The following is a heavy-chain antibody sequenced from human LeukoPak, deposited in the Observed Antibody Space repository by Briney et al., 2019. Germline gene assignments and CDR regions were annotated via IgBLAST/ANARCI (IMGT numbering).Heavy chain of an antibody. CDR2: ISYDGSNK. CDR1: GFTFSSYA. D-gene: IGHD6-13*01. Sequence: GGSLRLSCAASGFTFSSYAMHWVRQAPGKGLEWVAVISYDGSNKYYADSVKGRFTISRDNSKNTLYLQMNSLRAEDTAVYYCARDPGLAAAAYGAFDIWGQGTMVTVSS. V-gene: IGHV3-30-3*01. CDR3: ARDPGLAAAAYGAFDI. J-gene: IGHJ3*02.